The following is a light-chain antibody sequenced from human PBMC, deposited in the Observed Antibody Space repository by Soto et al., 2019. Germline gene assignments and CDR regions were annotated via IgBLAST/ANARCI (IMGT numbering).Light chain of an antibody. Sequence: EIVLTQSPGTLSLSPGERATLSFMASQSVSSTYIAWYQQKPGQAPRLLIYGASSRATGIPDRFSGRGSGTDFTLTIIRLEPEDFATYYCQKYNSAPWTFGQGTKVDIK. CDR2: GAS. CDR3: QKYNSAPWT. V-gene: IGKV3-20*01. CDR1: QSVSSTY. J-gene: IGKJ1*01.